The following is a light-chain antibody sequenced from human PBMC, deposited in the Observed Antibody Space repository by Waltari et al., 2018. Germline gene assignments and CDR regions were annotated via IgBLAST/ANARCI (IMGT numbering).Light chain of an antibody. CDR1: QTIGTY. J-gene: IGKJ4*01. CDR3: QQRYNWPPLT. Sequence: VVLTQSPVTLSLSPRETATLSCRASQTIGTYLAWYQHKLGQSPRLLIYDASTRATGIPARFSGSGSGTDFSLTISGLEAEDSAFYYCQQRYNWPPLTFGGGTKVQTK. V-gene: IGKV3-11*01. CDR2: DAS.